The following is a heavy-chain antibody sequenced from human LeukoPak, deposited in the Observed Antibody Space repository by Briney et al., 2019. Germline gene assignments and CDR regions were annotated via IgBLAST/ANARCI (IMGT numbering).Heavy chain of an antibody. D-gene: IGHD3-10*01. CDR3: AKHGLGVPEGY. CDR2: ISGSGGST. CDR1: GFTFSTYA. V-gene: IGHV3-23*01. Sequence: PGGSLRLSCAASGFTFSTYAMTWVRQAPGKGLAWVSAISGSGGSTYYADSVKGRFTISRDNSKNTLYLQMNSLRAEDTAVYYCAKHGLGVPEGYWGQGTLVTVSS. J-gene: IGHJ4*02.